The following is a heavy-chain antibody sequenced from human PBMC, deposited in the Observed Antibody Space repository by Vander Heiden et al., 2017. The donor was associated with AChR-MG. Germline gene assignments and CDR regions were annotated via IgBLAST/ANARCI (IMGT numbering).Heavy chain of an antibody. J-gene: IGHJ6*02. V-gene: IGHV3-9*01. Sequence: EVQLVESGGGLVQPGRSLRLSCAAPGSTFDDYAMHWVRQAPGKGLEWVSGISWNSGSIGYADSVKGRFTISRDNAKNSLYLQMNSLRAEDTALYYCARGYCSSTSCRYGMDVWGQGTTVTVSS. CDR2: ISWNSGSI. CDR3: ARGYCSSTSCRYGMDV. D-gene: IGHD2-2*01. CDR1: GSTFDDYA.